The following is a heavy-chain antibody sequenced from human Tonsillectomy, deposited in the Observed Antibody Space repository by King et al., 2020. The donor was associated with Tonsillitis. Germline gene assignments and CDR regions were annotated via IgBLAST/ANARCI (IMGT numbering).Heavy chain of an antibody. J-gene: IGHJ6*02. Sequence: HVQLVESGAEVKKPGASVKVSCKASGYTFTSYGISWVRQAPGQGLEWMGWISAYNGNTNYAQKLQGRVTMTTDTSTSTAYMELRSLRSDDTAVYYCARDGADERDSYYGMDVWGQGPTVTVSS. CDR2: ISAYNGNT. V-gene: IGHV1-18*04. CDR3: ARDGADERDSYYGMDV. D-gene: IGHD1-1*01. CDR1: GYTFTSYG.